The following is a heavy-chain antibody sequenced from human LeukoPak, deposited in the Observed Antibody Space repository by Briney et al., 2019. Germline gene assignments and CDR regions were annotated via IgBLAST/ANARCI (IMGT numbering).Heavy chain of an antibody. CDR1: GGSISSSSYY. D-gene: IGHD3-10*01. CDR3: ARGYRELLWFGESNYYYYYMDV. Sequence: SETLSLTCTVSGGSISSSSYYWGWIRQPPGKGLEWIGSIYYSGSTYYNPSLKSRVTISVDTSKNQFSLKLSSVTAADTAVYYCARGYRELLWFGESNYYYYYMDVWGKGTTVTISS. J-gene: IGHJ6*03. CDR2: IYYSGST. V-gene: IGHV4-39*07.